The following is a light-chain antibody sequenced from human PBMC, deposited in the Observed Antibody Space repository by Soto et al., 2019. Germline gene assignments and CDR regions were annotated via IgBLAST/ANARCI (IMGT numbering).Light chain of an antibody. CDR3: CSYAGSSTWV. J-gene: IGLJ3*02. Sequence: QSALTQPASVSGSPGQSITISCTGTSSDVGSYNLVSRYQQHPGKAPKLMIYEGSKRPSGVSNRFSGSKSDNTASLTISGLQAEDEADYYCCSYAGSSTWVFGGGTKLTVL. V-gene: IGLV2-23*01. CDR2: EGS. CDR1: SSDVGSYNL.